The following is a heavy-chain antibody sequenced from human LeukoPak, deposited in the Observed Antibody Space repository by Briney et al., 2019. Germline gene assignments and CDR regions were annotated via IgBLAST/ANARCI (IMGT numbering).Heavy chain of an antibody. CDR2: ISGSGGRT. CDR3: AKEYYYGSGTYHNVDY. CDR1: GFTFSNYA. D-gene: IGHD3-10*01. Sequence: GGSLRLSCAASGFTFSNYAMSWVRQAPGKGLEWVSAISGSGGRTYYADSVKGRFTLSRDNSKNTLYLQMNSLRAEDTAVYYCAKEYYYGSGTYHNVDYWGQGTLVTVSS. V-gene: IGHV3-23*01. J-gene: IGHJ4*02.